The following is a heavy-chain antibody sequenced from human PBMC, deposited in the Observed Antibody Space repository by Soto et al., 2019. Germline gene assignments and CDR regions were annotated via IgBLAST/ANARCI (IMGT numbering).Heavy chain of an antibody. CDR1: GGSISSCDYY. CDR3: ARAHYDILTGPIQYEEHNWFDP. D-gene: IGHD3-9*01. J-gene: IGHJ5*02. V-gene: IGHV4-30-4*01. CDR2: IYYSGST. Sequence: SETLSLTCTVSGGSISSCDYYWGWIRHAPGKGLDWIGYIYYSGSTYYNPSLKSRVTISVDTSKNQFSLKLSSVTAADTAVYYCARAHYDILTGPIQYEEHNWFDPWGQGTLVTVSS.